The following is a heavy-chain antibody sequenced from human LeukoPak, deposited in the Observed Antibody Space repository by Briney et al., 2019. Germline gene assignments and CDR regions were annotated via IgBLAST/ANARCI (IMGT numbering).Heavy chain of an antibody. D-gene: IGHD3-10*01. V-gene: IGHV1-69*13. CDR3: ARYYYGSGSSEYVGILEYGMDV. CDR2: IIPIFGTA. J-gene: IGHJ6*02. CDR1: GYTFSSYA. Sequence: SVKVSCKASGYTFSSYAISWVRQAPGQGLEWMGGIIPIFGTANYAQKFQGRVTITADESTGTAYMELSSLRSEDTAVYYCARYYYGSGSSEYVGILEYGMDVWGQGTTVTVSS.